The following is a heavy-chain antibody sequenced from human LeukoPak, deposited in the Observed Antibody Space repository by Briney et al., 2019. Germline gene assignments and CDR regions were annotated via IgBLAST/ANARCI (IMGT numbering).Heavy chain of an antibody. D-gene: IGHD1-26*01. CDR1: GFTFSSYS. V-gene: IGHV3-48*04. Sequence: PGGSLRLSCAASGFTFSSYSMNWVRQAPGKGLEWVSYISSSSSTIYYADSVKGRFTISRDNAKYSLYLQMNSLRAEDTAVYYCARGIVGATTVFDYWGQGTLVTVSS. J-gene: IGHJ4*02. CDR2: ISSSSSTI. CDR3: ARGIVGATTVFDY.